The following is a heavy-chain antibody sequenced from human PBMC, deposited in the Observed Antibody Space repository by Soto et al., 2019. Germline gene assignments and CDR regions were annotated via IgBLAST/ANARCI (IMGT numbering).Heavy chain of an antibody. CDR3: ARENYGSGSYSFDY. J-gene: IGHJ4*02. D-gene: IGHD3-10*01. CDR2: IYYSGST. CDR1: GGSISSGGYY. V-gene: IGHV4-31*03. Sequence: ASETLSLTCTVSGGSISSGGYYWSWIRQHPGKGLEWIGYIYYSGSTYYNPSLKSRVTISVDTSKNQFSLKLSSVTAADTAVYYCARENYGSGSYSFDYWGQGTLVTVS.